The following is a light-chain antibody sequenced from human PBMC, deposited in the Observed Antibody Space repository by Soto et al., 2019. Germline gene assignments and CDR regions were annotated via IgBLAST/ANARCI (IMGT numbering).Light chain of an antibody. CDR3: SSYTSLNPLDVV. J-gene: IGLJ2*01. CDR2: EVA. CDR1: NRDIGSYSY. V-gene: IGLV2-14*01. Sequence: QSALTQPASVSGSLGQSITISCTGTNRDIGSYSYVSCYQQYPGKAPKLIIFEVANRPSGVSNRFSGSKSGNTASLSISGLQAEDEANYYCSSYTSLNPLDVVFGGGTKLTVL.